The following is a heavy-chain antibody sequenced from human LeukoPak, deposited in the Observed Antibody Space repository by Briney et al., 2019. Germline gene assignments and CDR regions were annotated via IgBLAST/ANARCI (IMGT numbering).Heavy chain of an antibody. CDR1: GYTFTGYY. Sequence: GASVKVSCKASGYTFTGYYIQWVRQAPGQGLEWMGWINSKSGGTNFAQKFQGRVTMTRDTSSSTAYMELSRLRSDDTAMYYCARVIAVAGMFIHYFDYWGQGTLVTVSS. CDR2: INSKSGGT. D-gene: IGHD6-19*01. J-gene: IGHJ4*02. CDR3: ARVIAVAGMFIHYFDY. V-gene: IGHV1-2*02.